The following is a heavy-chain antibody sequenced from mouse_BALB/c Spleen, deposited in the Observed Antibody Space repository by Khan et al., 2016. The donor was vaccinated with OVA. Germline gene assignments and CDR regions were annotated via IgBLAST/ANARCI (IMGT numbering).Heavy chain of an antibody. Sequence: QVQLQQSGAELARPGASVKMSCKASGYTFSTYTIHWVKQRPGQGLEWIGYINPSNGYSNYNQKFKDKATLTADKSSSTAYMQLSSLTSEDSAVYYCVRVGPYYGNYGAWFAYWGQGTLVTVSA. D-gene: IGHD2-10*01. J-gene: IGHJ3*01. CDR3: VRVGPYYGNYGAWFAY. V-gene: IGHV1-4*01. CDR2: INPSNGYS. CDR1: GYTFSTYT.